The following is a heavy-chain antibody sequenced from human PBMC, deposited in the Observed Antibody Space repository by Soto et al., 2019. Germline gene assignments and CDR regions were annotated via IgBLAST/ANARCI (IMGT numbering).Heavy chain of an antibody. J-gene: IGHJ5*02. Sequence: SETLSLTCAVYGGSFSGYYWSWIRQPPGKGLEWIGEINHSGSTNYNPSLKSRVTISVDTSKNQFSLKLSSVTAADTAVYYCARGAPYYYGSGSYYNRWGQGTLVTVSS. V-gene: IGHV4-34*01. CDR1: GGSFSGYY. CDR2: INHSGST. CDR3: ARGAPYYYGSGSYYNR. D-gene: IGHD3-10*01.